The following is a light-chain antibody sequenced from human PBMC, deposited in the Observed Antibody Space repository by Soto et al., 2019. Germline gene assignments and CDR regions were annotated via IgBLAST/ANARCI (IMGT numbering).Light chain of an antibody. J-gene: IGKJ1*01. CDR1: QSVSSN. CDR3: QKKNNGPRT. Sequence: EIVMTQSPATLSVSPGERATLSCRASQSVSSNLAWYQQKPGQAPRLLIYGASTKATGIPARFSGSRSGTDFTLPISSLRFEVFAFFYCQKKNNGPRTLGKGTRGDIK. V-gene: IGKV3-15*01. CDR2: GAS.